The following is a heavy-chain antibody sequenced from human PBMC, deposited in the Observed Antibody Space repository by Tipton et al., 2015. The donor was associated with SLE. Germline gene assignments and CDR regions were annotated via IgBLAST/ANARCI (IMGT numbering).Heavy chain of an antibody. D-gene: IGHD3-10*01. Sequence: LRLSCAVYGGSFSGYYWSWIRQPPGKGLEWIGEINHSGSTNYNPSLKSRVTISVDTSKNQFSLKLGSVTAADTAVYYCARGFTMVRGLFDYWGQGTLVTVSS. J-gene: IGHJ4*02. CDR3: ARGFTMVRGLFDY. CDR1: GGSFSGYY. CDR2: INHSGST. V-gene: IGHV4-34*01.